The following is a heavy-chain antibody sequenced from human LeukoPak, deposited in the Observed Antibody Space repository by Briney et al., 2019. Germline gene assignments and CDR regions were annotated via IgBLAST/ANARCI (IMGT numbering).Heavy chain of an antibody. CDR3: AACYRGGGDCYFSNVFDY. CDR2: IVVGSGNT. D-gene: IGHD2-21*02. Sequence: ASVKVSCKASGFTFTSSAVQWVRQARGQRLEWIGWIVVGSGNTNYAQKFQERVTITRDMSTSTAYMELSSLRTEDTAVYYCAACYRGGGDCYFSNVFDYSGQGTLVTVSS. V-gene: IGHV1-58*01. J-gene: IGHJ4*02. CDR1: GFTFTSSA.